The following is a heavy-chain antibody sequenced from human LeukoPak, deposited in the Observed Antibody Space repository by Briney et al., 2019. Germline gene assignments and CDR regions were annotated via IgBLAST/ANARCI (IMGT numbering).Heavy chain of an antibody. D-gene: IGHD1-26*01. CDR3: ARDGMNWILDS. CDR2: IYYKGNT. Sequence: PSETLSLTCTVSGGSISGDYWSWIRQPPGKGLEWIGYIYYKGNTNYNPSLKSRVTISVDSSKNQFSLKLRSVTAADTAVYYCARDGMNWILDSWGQGALVTVSP. V-gene: IGHV4-59*01. J-gene: IGHJ4*02. CDR1: GGSISGDY.